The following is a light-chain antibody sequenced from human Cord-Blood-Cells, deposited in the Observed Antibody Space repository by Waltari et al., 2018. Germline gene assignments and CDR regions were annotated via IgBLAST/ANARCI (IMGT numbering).Light chain of an antibody. CDR3: QQYNSYWT. Sequence: DIQITQSPSPQSASVGDRVTITCRASQSISSWLAWYQQKPGKAPKLLIYKASSLESGVPSRFSGSGSGTEFTLTISSLQPDDFATYYCQQYNSYWTFGQGTKVEI. CDR2: KAS. CDR1: QSISSW. J-gene: IGKJ1*01. V-gene: IGKV1-5*03.